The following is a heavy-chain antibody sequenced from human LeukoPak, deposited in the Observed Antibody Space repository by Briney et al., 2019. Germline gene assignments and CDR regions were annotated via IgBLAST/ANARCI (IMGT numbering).Heavy chain of an antibody. Sequence: GGSLRLSCAASGFTFSNAWMSWVRQAPGKGLEWVGRIKSKTDGGTTDYAAPVKGRFTISRDDSKNTLYLQMNSLKTEDTAVYYCTLTYYYDSSGYYYFDYWGQGTLVTVSS. CDR2: IKSKTDGGTT. CDR3: TLTYYYDSSGYYYFDY. V-gene: IGHV3-15*01. CDR1: GFTFSNAW. J-gene: IGHJ4*02. D-gene: IGHD3-22*01.